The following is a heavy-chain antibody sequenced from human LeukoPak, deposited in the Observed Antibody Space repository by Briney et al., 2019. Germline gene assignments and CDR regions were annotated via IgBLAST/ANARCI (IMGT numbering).Heavy chain of an antibody. J-gene: IGHJ3*01. V-gene: IGHV3-30*02. CDR2: IRYDGSNK. Sequence: GGSLRLSCAASGFTFSSYGMHWVRQAPGKGLEWVAFIRYDGSNKYYADSVKGRFTISRDNSKNTVHLQMNSLRAEDTAVYYCAKDRVVSREPAAFDVWGRGIMVTVSS. D-gene: IGHD2-15*01. CDR3: AKDRVVSREPAAFDV. CDR1: GFTFSSYG.